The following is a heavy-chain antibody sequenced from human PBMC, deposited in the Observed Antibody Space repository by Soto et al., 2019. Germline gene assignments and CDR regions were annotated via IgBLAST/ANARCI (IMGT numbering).Heavy chain of an antibody. J-gene: IGHJ6*02. CDR2: TYYRSEWYN. CDR3: ARDYYYGMDV. V-gene: IGHV6-1*01. CDR1: VDSVSSDSAA. Sequence: PSQTLSLTCAISVDSVSSDSAAWNWIRQSPSRGLEWLGRTYYRSEWYNDYAVSMKSRIVITPDTSKNQFSLQLNSVTPEDTAVYFFARDYYYGMDVWGQGTTVTVSS.